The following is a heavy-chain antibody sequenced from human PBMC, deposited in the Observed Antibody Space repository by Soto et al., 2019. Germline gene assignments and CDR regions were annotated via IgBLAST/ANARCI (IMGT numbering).Heavy chain of an antibody. CDR3: ARCIQQDYYYGMDV. Sequence: VASVKVSCKASGYTFYSHSISWVRQAPGQGLEWMGRISADNGNTKYAQKFRGRVTMTTDTSTSTVYMELRNLRSDDTAVYYCARCIQQDYYYGMDVWGQGTTVTVS. CDR2: ISADNGNT. J-gene: IGHJ6*02. CDR1: GYTFYSHS. V-gene: IGHV1-18*01. D-gene: IGHD5-18*01.